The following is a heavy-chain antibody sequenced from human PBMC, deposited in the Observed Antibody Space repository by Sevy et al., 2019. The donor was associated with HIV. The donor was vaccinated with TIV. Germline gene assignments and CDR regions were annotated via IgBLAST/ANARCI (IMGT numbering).Heavy chain of an antibody. D-gene: IGHD4-17*01. J-gene: IGHJ6*02. V-gene: IGHV3-30-3*01. CDR3: ARPRANYVDHYFFYAMDV. CDR1: GFALSNYYA. Sequence: GGSLRLSCAASGFALSNYYAMHWVRQAPGKGLEWVALISYDGSDKYYADSVKGRFTISGDNFKNTLYLQMNSLTTEDTAVYYCARPRANYVDHYFFYAMDVWGQGTTVTVSS. CDR2: ISYDGSDK.